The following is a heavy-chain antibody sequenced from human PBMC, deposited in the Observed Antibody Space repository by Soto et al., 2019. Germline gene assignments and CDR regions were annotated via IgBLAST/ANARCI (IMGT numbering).Heavy chain of an antibody. D-gene: IGHD3-3*01. CDR2: IIPIFGTA. J-gene: IGHJ4*02. CDR3: AKAPLRFLEWLPIDY. V-gene: IGHV1-69*13. Sequence: SVKVSCMASGGTFSSYAISGVRQAPGQGLEWMGGIIPIFGTANYAQKFQGRVTITADESTSTAYMELSSLRSEDTAVYYCAKAPLRFLEWLPIDYWGQGTLVTVSS. CDR1: GGTFSSYA.